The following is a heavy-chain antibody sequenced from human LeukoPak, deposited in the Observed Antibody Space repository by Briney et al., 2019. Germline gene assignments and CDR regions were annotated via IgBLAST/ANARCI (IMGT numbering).Heavy chain of an antibody. CDR1: GFNFDDYA. V-gene: IGHV3-9*03. CDR3: TKEVQRWHSYFYRPSYALDI. CDR2: ISANGGFI. D-gene: IGHD3-22*01. J-gene: IGHJ3*02. Sequence: GGSLRLSCAVSGFNFDDYAIHWVRHGPGGGVECVAGISANGGFISYGESVKGRFTISRDNPRNSVFLQMNFLRAEDMAMYFCTKEVQRWHSYFYRPSYALDIWGQGTMVSVSS.